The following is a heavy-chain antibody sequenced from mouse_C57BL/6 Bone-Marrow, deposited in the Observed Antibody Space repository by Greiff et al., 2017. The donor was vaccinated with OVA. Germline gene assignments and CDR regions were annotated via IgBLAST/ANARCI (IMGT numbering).Heavy chain of an antibody. Sequence: VQLQESGAELARPGASVKMSCKASGYTFTSYTMHWVKQRPGQGLEWIGYINPSSGYTKYNQKFKDKATLTADKSSSTAYMQLSSLTSEDSAVYYCARCGHYYGSSYWCAYWGQGTLVTVSA. V-gene: IGHV1-4*01. CDR2: INPSSGYT. CDR3: ARCGHYYGSSYWCAY. J-gene: IGHJ3*01. D-gene: IGHD1-1*01. CDR1: GYTFTSYT.